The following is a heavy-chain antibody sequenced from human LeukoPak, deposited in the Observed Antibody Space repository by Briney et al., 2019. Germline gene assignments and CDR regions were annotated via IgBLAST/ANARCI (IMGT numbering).Heavy chain of an antibody. CDR3: AKDQARNYYDSSGFDY. J-gene: IGHJ4*02. CDR2: IWYDGSNK. CDR1: GFTFSSYG. Sequence: GRSLRLSCAASGFTFSSYGMHWVRQAPGKGLEWVAVIWYDGSNKYYADSVKGRFTISRDNSKNTLYLQMNSLRAEDTAVYYCAKDQARNYYDSSGFDYWGQGTLVIVSS. V-gene: IGHV3-33*06. D-gene: IGHD3-22*01.